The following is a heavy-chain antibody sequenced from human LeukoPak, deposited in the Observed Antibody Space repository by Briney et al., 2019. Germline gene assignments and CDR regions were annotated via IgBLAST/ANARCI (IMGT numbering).Heavy chain of an antibody. J-gene: IGHJ4*02. D-gene: IGHD3-22*01. CDR1: GLSISDQY. CDR2: IQSGGNI. Sequence: GGSLRLSCAASGLSISDQYMSWVRQAPGKGLEWVSIIQSGGNIYYADSVKGRFTISRDNSKNTVYLQMNSLRAEDTAVYYCARELNYDSSGYYFDYWGQGTLVTVSS. V-gene: IGHV3-53*01. CDR3: ARELNYDSSGYYFDY.